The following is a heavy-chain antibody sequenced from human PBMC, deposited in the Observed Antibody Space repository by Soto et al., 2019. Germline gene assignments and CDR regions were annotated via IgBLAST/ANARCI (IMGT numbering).Heavy chain of an antibody. CDR2: IPYDGSNK. CDR3: ARETDGMDV. J-gene: IGHJ6*02. CDR1: GFSFSRHA. V-gene: IGHV3-30-3*01. Sequence: GGSLRLSCAASGFSFSRHAMHWVRQAPGKGLEWVAVIPYDGSNKYYANSVKGRFTISRDNSKNTVSLQMNSLRGDDTAVYYCARETDGMDVWGQGTTVTVSS.